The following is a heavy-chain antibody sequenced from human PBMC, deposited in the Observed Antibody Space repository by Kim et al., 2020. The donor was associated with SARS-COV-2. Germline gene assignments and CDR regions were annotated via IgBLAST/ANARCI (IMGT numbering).Heavy chain of an antibody. CDR1: GFTFSSCA. Sequence: GGSLRLSCAASGFTFSSCAMNWVRQAPGKGLEWVSAIDCGRCYISYADSVKGRFTISRENSKNSLYLQMNSLRAEDTAVYYCARERRYCLGQGTLGSYG. CDR3: ARERRYCLGQGTLGSYG. J-gene: IGHJ6*01. V-gene: IGHV3-21*01. D-gene: IGHD1-1*01. CDR2: IDCGRCYI.